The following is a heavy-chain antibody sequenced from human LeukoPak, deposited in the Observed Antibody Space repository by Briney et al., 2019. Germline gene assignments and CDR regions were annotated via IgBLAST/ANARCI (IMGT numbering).Heavy chain of an antibody. V-gene: IGHV3-48*03. CDR2: ISSSGSTI. J-gene: IGHJ4*02. CDR3: ARDLGDSGRDY. Sequence: PGGSLRLSCAASGFTFSSYEMNWVRQAPGKGLEWVSYISSSGSTIYYADSVKGRFTISRDNAKNSLYLQVNSLRAEDTAVYYCARDLGDSGRDYWGQGTLVTVSS. CDR1: GFTFSSYE. D-gene: IGHD1-26*01.